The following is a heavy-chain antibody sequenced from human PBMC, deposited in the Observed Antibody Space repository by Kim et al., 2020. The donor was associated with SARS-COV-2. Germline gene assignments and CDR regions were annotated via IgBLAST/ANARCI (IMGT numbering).Heavy chain of an antibody. D-gene: IGHD6-13*01. CDR3: AKDYGVVGAAGTSAARFYDC. CDR1: GFTFSNLA. CDR2: IRGSGGVT. V-gene: IGHV3-23*01. Sequence: GGSLRLSCAASGFTFSNLAMAWVRLAPGRGLEWVSAIRGSGGVTYYADSVKGRFTVSRDNSKNTLYQQLNSLRVEDTAVYYCAKDYGVVGAAGTSAARFYDCWGQGTLVTVSS. J-gene: IGHJ4*02.